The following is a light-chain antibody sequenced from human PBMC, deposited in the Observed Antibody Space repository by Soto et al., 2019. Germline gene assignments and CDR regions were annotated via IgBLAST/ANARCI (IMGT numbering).Light chain of an antibody. CDR1: SGHSSYA. J-gene: IGLJ2*01. V-gene: IGLV4-69*01. Sequence: QLVLTQSPSASASLGASVKLTCTLTSGHSSYAIAWHQLQPEKGPRYLMKLNSDGSLDKGDGIPGRFSGSSSGAERYLTISSLQSEDEADYYCQTWGAGIVLFGGGTKLTVL. CDR3: QTWGAGIVL. CDR2: LNSDGSL.